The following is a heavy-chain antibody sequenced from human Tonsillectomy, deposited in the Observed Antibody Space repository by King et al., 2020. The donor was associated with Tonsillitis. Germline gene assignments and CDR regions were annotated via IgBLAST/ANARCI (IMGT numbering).Heavy chain of an antibody. CDR2: IYYSGST. CDR3: AKMYSGAARYFDY. Sequence: VQLQESGPGLVKPSETLSLTCTVSVGSISSYYWSWIRQPPGKGLEWIGYIYYSGSTNYNPSLKSRVTISVDTSKNQFSLNLSPVTAADTAVYYCAKMYSGAARYFDYWGQGTLVTVSS. J-gene: IGHJ4*02. V-gene: IGHV4-59*01. D-gene: IGHD1-26*01. CDR1: VGSISSYY.